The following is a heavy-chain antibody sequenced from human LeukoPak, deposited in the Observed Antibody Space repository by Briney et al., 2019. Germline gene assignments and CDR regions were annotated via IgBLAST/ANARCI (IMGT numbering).Heavy chain of an antibody. D-gene: IGHD2-2*01. J-gene: IGHJ4*02. CDR2: IYYSGST. CDR1: DGSISCSRFF. CDR3: ARVVPAALSGGFDY. Sequence: SETLSLTCTVSDGSISCSRFFWRWIRQPPGKGLEWIGSIYYSGSTYYNPSLKSRVTISVDTSKNQFSLKVNSVTAADTAVYYCARVVPAALSGGFDYWGQGTLVTVSS. V-gene: IGHV4-39*01.